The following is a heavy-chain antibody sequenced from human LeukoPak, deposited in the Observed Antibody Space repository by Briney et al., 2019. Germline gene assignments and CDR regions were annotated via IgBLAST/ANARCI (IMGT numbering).Heavy chain of an antibody. J-gene: IGHJ4*02. Sequence: GASVKVSCKASGYTFTSYGITWVRQAPGQGLEWMGWISTYNGNTNNAQKLQGRVTMTTDTSTSIAYMELRSLRSDDTAVYYCARVYNYYDTSGYYLGNYFDYWGRGTLVTVSS. CDR1: GYTFTSYG. D-gene: IGHD3-22*01. V-gene: IGHV1-18*01. CDR2: ISTYNGNT. CDR3: ARVYNYYDTSGYYLGNYFDY.